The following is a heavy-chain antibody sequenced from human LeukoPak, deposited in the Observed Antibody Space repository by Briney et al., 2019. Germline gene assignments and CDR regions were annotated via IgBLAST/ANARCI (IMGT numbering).Heavy chain of an antibody. Sequence: PSETLSLTCAVYGGSFSGYYWSWIRQPPGKGLEWIGEINHSGSTNYNPSLKSRVTISVDTSKNQFSLKLSSVTAADTAVYYCARDGRYCSGGSCGYWGQGTLVTVSS. J-gene: IGHJ4*02. V-gene: IGHV4-34*01. D-gene: IGHD2-15*01. CDR2: INHSGST. CDR1: GGSFSGYY. CDR3: ARDGRYCSGGSCGY.